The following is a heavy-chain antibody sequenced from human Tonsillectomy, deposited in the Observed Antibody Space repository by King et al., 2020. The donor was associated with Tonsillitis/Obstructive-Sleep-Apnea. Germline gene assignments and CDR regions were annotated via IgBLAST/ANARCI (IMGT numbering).Heavy chain of an antibody. CDR3: ARQGSSSWYPGSARGPGYLDPDDAFDI. V-gene: IGHV4-39*01. CDR1: GGSISSSSYY. CDR2: IYYSGST. Sequence: LQLQESGPGLVKPSETLSLTCTVSGGSISSSSYYWGWIRQPPGKGLEWIGSIYYSGSTYYNPSLKSRVTISVDTSKNQFSLKLSSVTAADTAVYYCARQGSSSWYPGSARGPGYLDPDDAFDIWGQGTMVTVSS. J-gene: IGHJ3*02. D-gene: IGHD6-13*01.